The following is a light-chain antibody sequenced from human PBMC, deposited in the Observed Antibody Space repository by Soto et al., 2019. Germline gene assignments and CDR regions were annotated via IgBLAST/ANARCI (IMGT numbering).Light chain of an antibody. J-gene: IGLJ1*01. CDR3: TSYAINITRYI. V-gene: IGLV2-14*01. Sequence: QSVLTQPASVSGSPGQSITISCTGTSSDVGGYNYVSWYQQHPGKAPKLLIYDVTNRPSGVSDRFSGSKSGNTASLTISGLQDEDEADYYCTSYAINITRYIFGTVTKLSVL. CDR1: SSDVGGYNY. CDR2: DVT.